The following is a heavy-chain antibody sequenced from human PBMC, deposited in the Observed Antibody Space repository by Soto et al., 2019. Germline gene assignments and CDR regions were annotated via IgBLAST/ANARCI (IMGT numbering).Heavy chain of an antibody. V-gene: IGHV4-39*01. CDR1: GGSISSSNYY. J-gene: IGHJ6*02. D-gene: IGHD3-10*01. Sequence: SETLSLTCTVSGGSISSSNYYWGWIRQPPRKGLEWIGSIYYSGSTYYNPSLESRVTISVDTSKNQFSLKLSSVSAADTAVFYCARARHYLMDVWGQGTTVTVSS. CDR2: IYYSGST. CDR3: ARARHYLMDV.